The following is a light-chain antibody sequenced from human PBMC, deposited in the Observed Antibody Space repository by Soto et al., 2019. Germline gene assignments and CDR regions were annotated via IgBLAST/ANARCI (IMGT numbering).Light chain of an antibody. J-gene: IGLJ2*01. V-gene: IGLV1-44*01. CDR3: EAWDDSRYGAV. CDR2: SND. CDR1: SSNIGTNT. Sequence: QSVLTQPPSASGTPGQGVTISCSGSSSNIGTNTVNWYKQLPGTAPKLLIYSNDLRPSGVPDRFSGSKSGTSASLAISGLQSEDEADYYCEAWDDSRYGAVFGGGTKLTVL.